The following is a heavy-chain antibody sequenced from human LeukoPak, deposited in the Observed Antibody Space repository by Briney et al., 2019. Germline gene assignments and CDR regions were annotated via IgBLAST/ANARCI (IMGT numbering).Heavy chain of an antibody. D-gene: IGHD3-10*01. CDR3: ARPGFGSSVRYGMDV. V-gene: IGHV4-39*01. Sequence: SETLSLTCTVSGGSISSSSYYWGWIRQPPGRGLEWIGSIYYSGSTCYNPSLKSRVTISVDTSKNQFSLKLISVTAADTAVYYCARPGFGSSVRYGMDVWGQGTTVTVSS. J-gene: IGHJ6*02. CDR1: GGSISSSSYY. CDR2: IYYSGST.